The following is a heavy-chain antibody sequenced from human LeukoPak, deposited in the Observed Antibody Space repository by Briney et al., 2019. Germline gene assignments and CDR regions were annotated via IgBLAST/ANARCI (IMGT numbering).Heavy chain of an antibody. CDR1: GGPFSGYY. CDR3: ARVYSDSWPGYYFDN. Sequence: SETLSLTCGVYGGPFSGYYWSWIRQPPEKGLEWTGEINHSGNTNYNPSLKSRVTISADTSKNQFSLKLSSVTAADTAVYYCARVYSDSWPGYYFDNWGQGTLVTVSS. D-gene: IGHD6-13*01. J-gene: IGHJ4*02. V-gene: IGHV4-34*01. CDR2: INHSGNT.